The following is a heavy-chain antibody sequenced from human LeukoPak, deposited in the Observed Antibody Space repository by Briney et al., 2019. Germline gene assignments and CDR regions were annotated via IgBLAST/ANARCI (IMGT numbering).Heavy chain of an antibody. CDR2: IYTSGST. CDR1: AGSISSGSYY. CDR3: ARAGVVAAYYYYYYMDV. Sequence: PSETLSLTCTVSAGSISSGSYYWSWIRQPAGKGLEWIGRIYTSGSTNYNPSLKSRVTISVDTSKNQFSLKLSSVTAADTAVYYCARAGVVAAYYYYYYMDVWGKGTTVTVSS. V-gene: IGHV4-61*02. J-gene: IGHJ6*03. D-gene: IGHD2-15*01.